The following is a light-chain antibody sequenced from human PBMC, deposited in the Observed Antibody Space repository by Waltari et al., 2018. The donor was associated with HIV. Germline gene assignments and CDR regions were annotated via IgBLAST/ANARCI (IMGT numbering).Light chain of an antibody. J-gene: IGLJ1*01. Sequence: QSVFPQPPSVSAAPGQKVTISCSGSTSNIGTNYVSWYPRLPGTAPKLLIYDNSGRPSGIPDRFSGSKSGTSATLGITGLQTGDEADYYCGTWASSLSAVVFGTGTKVTVL. CDR2: DNS. CDR1: TSNIGTNY. CDR3: GTWASSLSAVV. V-gene: IGLV1-51*01.